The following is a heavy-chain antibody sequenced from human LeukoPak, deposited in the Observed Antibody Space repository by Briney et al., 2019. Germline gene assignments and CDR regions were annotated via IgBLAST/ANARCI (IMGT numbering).Heavy chain of an antibody. D-gene: IGHD6-13*01. CDR3: ARGTYSSSWIPYYHYYGMDV. CDR2: IWYDGSNK. J-gene: IGHJ6*02. CDR1: GFTFSSYG. V-gene: IGHV3-33*01. Sequence: GGSLRLSCAASGFTFSSYGMHWVRQAPGKGLEWVAVIWYDGSNKYYADSVKGRFTISRDNYKNTMYLQMNSLRAEDTAVYYCARGTYSSSWIPYYHYYGMDVWGQGTTVTVSS.